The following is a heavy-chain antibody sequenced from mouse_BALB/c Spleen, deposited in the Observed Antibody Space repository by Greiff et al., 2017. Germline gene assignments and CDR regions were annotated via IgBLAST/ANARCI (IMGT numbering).Heavy chain of an antibody. CDR3: TRTYGNWFAY. V-gene: IGHV6-6*02. D-gene: IGHD2-1*01. J-gene: IGHJ3*01. Sequence: EVKLMESGGGLVQPGGSMKLSCVASGFTFSNYWMNWVRQSPEKGLEWVAEIRLKSNNYATHYAESVKGRFTISRDDSKSSVYLQMNNLRAEDTGIYYCTRTYGNWFAYWGQGTLVTVSA. CDR1: GFTFSNYW. CDR2: IRLKSNNYAT.